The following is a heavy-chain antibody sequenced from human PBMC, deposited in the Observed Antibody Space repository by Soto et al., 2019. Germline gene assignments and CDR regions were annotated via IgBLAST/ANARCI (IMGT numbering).Heavy chain of an antibody. Sequence: PSETLSLTCTVSGGSISSGGYYWSWIRQHPGKGLEWIGYIYYSGSTYYNPSLKSRVTISVDTSKNQFSLKLSSVTAADTAVYYCAREGSGSYYNELTPNYYYGMDVWGQGTTVTVSS. D-gene: IGHD3-10*01. V-gene: IGHV4-31*03. CDR3: AREGSGSYYNELTPNYYYGMDV. CDR2: IYYSGST. J-gene: IGHJ6*02. CDR1: GGSISSGGYY.